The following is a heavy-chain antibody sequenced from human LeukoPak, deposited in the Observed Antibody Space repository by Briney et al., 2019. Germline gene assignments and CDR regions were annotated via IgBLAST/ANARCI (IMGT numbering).Heavy chain of an antibody. D-gene: IGHD3-3*01. CDR2: ISHDGDNE. V-gene: IGHV3-30-3*01. J-gene: IGHJ4*02. CDR1: GFTFSGHA. CDR3: ARVGSGPLRNYYDY. Sequence: GRSLRLSCAASGFTFSGHAMHWLRQVPGKGLQWVLGISHDGDNEYYPDSVKGRFIVSRDNSKNTLSLEMNSLRAEDTGLYYCARVGSGPLRNYYDYWGQGTPVTVSS.